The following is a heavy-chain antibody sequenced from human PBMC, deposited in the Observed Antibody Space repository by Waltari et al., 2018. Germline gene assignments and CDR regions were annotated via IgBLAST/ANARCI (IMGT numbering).Heavy chain of an antibody. D-gene: IGHD4-17*01. CDR1: GGSISSYY. Sequence: QVQLQESGPGLVKPSETLSLTCTVSGGSISSYYWSWIRQPPGKGLEWIGYIYTSGSTNYHPSLKSRVTISVDTSKNQFSLKLSAVTAADTAVYYCARLTVTTRYYYYYMDVWGKGTTVTVSS. CDR3: ARLTVTTRYYYYYMDV. V-gene: IGHV4-4*09. J-gene: IGHJ6*03. CDR2: IYTSGST.